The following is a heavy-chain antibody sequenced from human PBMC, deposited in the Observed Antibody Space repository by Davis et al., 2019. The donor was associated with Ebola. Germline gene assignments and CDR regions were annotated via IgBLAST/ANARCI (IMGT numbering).Heavy chain of an antibody. D-gene: IGHD1-7*01. CDR1: GYTFTNFC. Sequence: ASVKVSCKASGYTFTNFCISWVRQAPGQGLEWMGWISPSNGNTNHAQKFQGRVTMTTDTSTTTPYMELRSLESDDTALYYCSRGGFSWNYVTSALDYWGQGTLITVSS. CDR2: ISPSNGNT. J-gene: IGHJ4*02. CDR3: SRGGFSWNYVTSALDY. V-gene: IGHV1-18*01.